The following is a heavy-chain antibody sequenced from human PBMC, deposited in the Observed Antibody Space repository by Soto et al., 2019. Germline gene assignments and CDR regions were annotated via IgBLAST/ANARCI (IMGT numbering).Heavy chain of an antibody. CDR1: GYSFTTDG. J-gene: IGHJ2*01. Sequence: QVQLVQSGAEVKTPGASVKVSCKASGYSFTTDGISWVRQAPGQGLEWMGWISGYNGDTNNAQKFQSRVTMMKDTSTSTAYKERRRRRADDTAVYYGAGDARSEDTVTGAGYFDLWGRGTLVTVSS. V-gene: IGHV1-18*01. CDR3: AGDARSEDTVTGAGYFDL. D-gene: IGHD5-18*01. CDR2: ISGYNGDT.